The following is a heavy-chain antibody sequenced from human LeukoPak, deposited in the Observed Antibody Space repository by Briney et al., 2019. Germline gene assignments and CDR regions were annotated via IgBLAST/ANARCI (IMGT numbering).Heavy chain of an antibody. D-gene: IGHD4-17*01. CDR2: IYNSGDT. V-gene: IGHV4-59*01. J-gene: IGHJ1*01. CDR3: ARAAVTTSRYFQH. Sequence: SETLSLTCTVSGGSISSYYWSWVRQPPGQGLEWIGYIYNSGDTNYNPSLKRRVTISEETSKNQLSLKLSSVTAADTAVYYCARAAVTTSRYFQHWGQGTLVTVSS. CDR1: GGSISSYY.